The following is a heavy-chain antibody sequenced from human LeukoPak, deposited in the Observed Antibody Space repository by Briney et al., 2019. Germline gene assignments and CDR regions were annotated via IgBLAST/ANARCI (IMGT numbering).Heavy chain of an antibody. J-gene: IGHJ4*02. D-gene: IGHD3-3*01. CDR3: ARDTPSYYDFWSGYRGSNVPPFDY. CDR2: IKQDGSEK. V-gene: IGHV3-7*01. CDR1: GFTFSSYS. Sequence: GGSLRLSCAASGFTFSSYSMSWVRQAPGKGLEWVANIKQDGSEKYYVDSVKGRFTISRDNAKNSLYLQMNSLRAEDTAVYYCARDTPSYYDFWSGYRGSNVPPFDYWGQGTLVTVSS.